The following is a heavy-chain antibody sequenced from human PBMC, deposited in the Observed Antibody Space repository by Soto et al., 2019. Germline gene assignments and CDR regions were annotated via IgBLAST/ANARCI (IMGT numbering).Heavy chain of an antibody. D-gene: IGHD2-15*01. V-gene: IGHV4-34*01. CDR2: INHSGST. CDR3: ARGIGNGGSCSCLCYFDS. Sequence: QVQLQQWGAGLLKPSETLSLTCAVYGGSFSGYYWSWIRQPPGKGLEWIGEINHSGSTNYNPSRMCRVPISVDASKNQFSLKLSSVNAADTAVYYCARGIGNGGSCSCLCYFDSWGQGTLVTVSS. J-gene: IGHJ4*02. CDR1: GGSFSGYY.